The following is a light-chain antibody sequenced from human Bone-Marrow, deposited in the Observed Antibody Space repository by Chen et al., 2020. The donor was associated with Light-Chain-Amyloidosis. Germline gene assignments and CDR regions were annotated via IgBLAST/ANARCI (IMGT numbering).Light chain of an antibody. J-gene: IGLJ2*01. Sequence: YELTQPPSEAVSPGQTARITCAGDDLPTKYAYWYQQKPGQAPVLVIHRDTERPSGISERFSGSSSGTTATLTISGVQAEDEADYHCQSADSSGTYEVIFGGGTKLTVL. CDR2: RDT. CDR1: DLPTKY. CDR3: QSADSSGTYEVI. V-gene: IGLV3-25*03.